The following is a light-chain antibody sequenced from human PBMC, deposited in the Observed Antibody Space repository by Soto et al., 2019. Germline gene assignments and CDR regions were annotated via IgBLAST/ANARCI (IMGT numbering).Light chain of an antibody. CDR1: QSIINH. J-gene: IGKJ1*01. CDR3: QQYHIYSGT. CDR2: AAS. V-gene: IGKV1-17*01. Sequence: DIQMTQSPSSLSASLEDRVIITCRASQSIINHLIWYQHKPGKATKLLIFAASSLQIGVPSRFSGSGSGTEFTLTINSLQPDDFATYYCQQYHIYSGTFGQGTKVDIK.